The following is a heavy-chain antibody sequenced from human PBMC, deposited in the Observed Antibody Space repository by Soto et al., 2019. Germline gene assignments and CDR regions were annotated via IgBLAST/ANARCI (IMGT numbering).Heavy chain of an antibody. CDR3: ARVGMATMKRRGMDG. CDR2: IYHSGST. D-gene: IGHD3-10*01. J-gene: IGHJ6*02. CDR1: GGSISSSNW. V-gene: IGHV4-4*02. Sequence: SETLSLTCAVSGGSISSSNWWSWVRQPPGKGLEWIGEIYHSGSTNYNPSLKSRVTISVDKSKNQFSLKLSSVTAADTAVYYCARVGMATMKRRGMDGWGQGTTLTVSS.